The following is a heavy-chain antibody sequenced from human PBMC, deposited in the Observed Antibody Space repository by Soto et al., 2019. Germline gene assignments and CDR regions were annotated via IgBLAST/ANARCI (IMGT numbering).Heavy chain of an antibody. V-gene: IGHV4-59*12. CDR3: ARTSYDILTGRLDAFDI. Sequence: PSETLSLTCTVSGGSISSYYWSWMRQPPGKGLEWIGYIYYSGSTNYNPSLKSRVTMSIDKSKNHFSLGLKSVTAADTATYYCARTSYDILTGRLDAFDIWGQGTMVTVSS. CDR1: GGSISSYY. J-gene: IGHJ3*02. CDR2: IYYSGST. D-gene: IGHD3-9*01.